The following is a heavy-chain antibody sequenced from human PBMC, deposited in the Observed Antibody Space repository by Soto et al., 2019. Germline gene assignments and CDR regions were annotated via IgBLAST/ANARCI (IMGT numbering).Heavy chain of an antibody. V-gene: IGHV3-7*01. D-gene: IGHD1-20*01. J-gene: IGHJ6*02. CDR1: EFTFDKYS. CDR3: ARGNWNYYYVFDV. Sequence: EVQLVESGGGLVQPGGSLRLSCAASEFTFDKYSMTWVRQAPGKGPEWVANIKPDGSEQYYVDSVKGRFTISRDNANNSLYLQMNSLRAEDTSVYFCARGNWNYYYVFDVWGQGTTVTVSS. CDR2: IKPDGSEQ.